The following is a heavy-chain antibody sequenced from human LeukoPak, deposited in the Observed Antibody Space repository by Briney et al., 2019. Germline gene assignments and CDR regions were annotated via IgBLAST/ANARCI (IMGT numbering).Heavy chain of an antibody. CDR1: GFTFSSYG. J-gene: IGHJ4*02. V-gene: IGHV3-30*18. Sequence: GGSLRLSCAASGFTFSSYGMHWVRQAPGKGLEWVAVISYDGSNKYYADSVKGRFTISRDNSKNTLYLQMNSLRAEDTAVYYCAKGQIKFGYCSSTSCPNAFDYWGQGTLVTVSS. CDR3: AKGQIKFGYCSSTSCPNAFDY. D-gene: IGHD2-2*01. CDR2: ISYDGSNK.